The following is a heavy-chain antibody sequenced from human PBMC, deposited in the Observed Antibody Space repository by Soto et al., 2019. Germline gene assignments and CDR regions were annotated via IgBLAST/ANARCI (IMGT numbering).Heavy chain of an antibody. D-gene: IGHD3-22*01. V-gene: IGHV3-48*02. CDR2: ISSSSSTI. CDR1: GFTFSSYS. Sequence: GGSLRLSCAASGFTFSSYSMNWVRQAPGKGLEWVSYISSSSSTIYYADSVKGRFTISRDNAKNSLYLQMNSLRDEDTAVYYCARDIVVVTSGYYYGMDVRGQGTTVTVSS. CDR3: ARDIVVVTSGYYYGMDV. J-gene: IGHJ6*02.